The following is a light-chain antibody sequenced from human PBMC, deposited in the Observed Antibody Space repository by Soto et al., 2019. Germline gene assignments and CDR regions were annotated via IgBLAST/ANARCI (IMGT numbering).Light chain of an antibody. Sequence: QSVLTQPRSVSASPGQTVTISCTGTSSNVGGQDYVSWYQQNPGKAPRLMIYDATKRPSGVPYRFAASKSGNVASLTISGLQAEEEDDYYGCSYAARCTVAFGGGTKLTVL. J-gene: IGLJ2*01. CDR1: SSNVGGQDY. V-gene: IGLV2-11*01. CDR3: CSYAARCTVA. CDR2: DAT.